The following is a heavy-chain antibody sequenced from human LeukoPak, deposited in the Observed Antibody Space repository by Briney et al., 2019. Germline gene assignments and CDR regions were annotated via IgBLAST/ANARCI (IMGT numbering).Heavy chain of an antibody. J-gene: IGHJ5*02. V-gene: IGHV3-9*01. CDR2: ISWNSGSI. Sequence: QPGGSLRLSCAASGFTFDDYAMHWVRQAPGKGLEWVSGISWNSGSIGYADSVKGRFTISRDNAKNSLYLQMNSLRAEDTAVYYCAKGLQLWPTWGQGTLVTVSS. D-gene: IGHD5-18*01. CDR3: AKGLQLWPT. CDR1: GFTFDDYA.